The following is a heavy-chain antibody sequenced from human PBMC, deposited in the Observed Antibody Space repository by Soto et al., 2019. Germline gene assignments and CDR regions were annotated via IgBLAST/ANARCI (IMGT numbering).Heavy chain of an antibody. D-gene: IGHD2-15*01. CDR2: ISYDGSNK. CDR3: ARMEDIVVVVAAGGMDV. J-gene: IGHJ6*02. Sequence: QVQLVESGGGVVQPGRSLRLSCAASGFTFSSYAMHWVRQAPGKGLEWVAVISYDGSNKYYADSVKGRFTISRDNSKNPLYLQMNSLRAEATAVYYCARMEDIVVVVAAGGMDVWGQGTTVTVSS. V-gene: IGHV3-30-3*01. CDR1: GFTFSSYA.